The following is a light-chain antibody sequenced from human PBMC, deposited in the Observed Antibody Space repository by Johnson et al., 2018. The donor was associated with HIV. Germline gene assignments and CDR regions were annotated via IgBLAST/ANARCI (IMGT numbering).Light chain of an antibody. Sequence: QPVLTQPPTVSAAPGQKVTISCSGNSSNIGNNYVSWYQQVPGTAPKLLIYDNDRRPSGVPDRFSGSKSGTSASLAIRGLQSEDEADYYCAAWVDSLNGFYVFGTGTKVTVL. V-gene: IGLV1-44*01. J-gene: IGLJ1*01. CDR2: DND. CDR3: AAWVDSLNGFYV. CDR1: SSNIGNNY.